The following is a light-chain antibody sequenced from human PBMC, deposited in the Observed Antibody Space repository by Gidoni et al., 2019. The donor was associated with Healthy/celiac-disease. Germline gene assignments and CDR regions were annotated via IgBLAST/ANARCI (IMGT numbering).Light chain of an antibody. CDR3: QQYNNWRT. J-gene: IGKJ1*01. Sequence: EIVMTQSPATLSVSPGERATLSCRASKSVSSNLAWYQQKPGQVPRLLIYGASTRATGIPARCSGSGSGTEFTLTISSLQSEDFAVYYCQQYNNWRTFGQGTKVEIK. CDR1: KSVSSN. CDR2: GAS. V-gene: IGKV3-15*01.